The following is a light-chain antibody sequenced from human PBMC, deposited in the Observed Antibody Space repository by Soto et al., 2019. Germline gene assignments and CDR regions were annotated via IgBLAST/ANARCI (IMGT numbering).Light chain of an antibody. J-gene: IGKJ4*01. CDR3: QQLNSYPLT. Sequence: DIHLTQSPSFLSASVGDRVTITCRASQGIGSYLSWYQQKPGKAPKILIYATSTLQTGVPSRFSGSASGTDFTLTISSLQPEDFATYYCQQLNSYPLTFGGGTKVDIK. V-gene: IGKV1-9*01. CDR1: QGIGSY. CDR2: ATS.